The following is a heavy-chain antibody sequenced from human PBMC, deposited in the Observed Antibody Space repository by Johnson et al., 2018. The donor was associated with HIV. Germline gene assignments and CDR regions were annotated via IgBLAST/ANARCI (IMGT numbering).Heavy chain of an antibody. CDR3: TTDQVGRNYGGKYHI. J-gene: IGHJ3*02. V-gene: IGHV3-15*01. CDR1: GFTFINAW. CDR2: IYSKTDGGTT. D-gene: IGHD1-7*01. Sequence: VQLVESGGGLVQPGGSLRLSCAASGFTFINAWMSWVRQAPGKGLEWVCRIYSKTDGGTTEYAAPVKGRFTISREDSKNTLYLQMNSLKSEDTAVYYCTTDQVGRNYGGKYHIWGQGTMVTVSS.